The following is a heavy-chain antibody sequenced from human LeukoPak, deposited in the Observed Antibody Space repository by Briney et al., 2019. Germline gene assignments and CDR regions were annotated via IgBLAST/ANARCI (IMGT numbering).Heavy chain of an antibody. CDR3: ARRPTVWGVNYLYYYMDV. Sequence: GGSLRLSCAASGFTFSSYSMNWVRQAPGKGLEWVSSISSSSSYIYYADSVKGRFTISRDNAKNSLYLQMNSLRAEDTAGYYCARRPTVWGVNYLYYYMDVWGKRAPVTLS. CDR1: GFTFSSYS. J-gene: IGHJ6*03. D-gene: IGHD3-10*01. CDR2: ISSSSSYI. V-gene: IGHV3-21*01.